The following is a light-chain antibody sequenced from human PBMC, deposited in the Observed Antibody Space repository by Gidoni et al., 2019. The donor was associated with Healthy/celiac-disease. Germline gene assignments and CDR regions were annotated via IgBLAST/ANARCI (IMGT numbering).Light chain of an antibody. Sequence: DIQMTQSPSSLSASVGDRVTITCRASQSISSYLNWYQQKPGKAPQLLIYAASSLQSGVPSRFSGSGSGTDFTLTISRLQPEDFATYYCQQSYSTPLFTFGPGTKVDIK. CDR3: QQSYSTPLFT. CDR2: AAS. V-gene: IGKV1-39*01. CDR1: QSISSY. J-gene: IGKJ3*01.